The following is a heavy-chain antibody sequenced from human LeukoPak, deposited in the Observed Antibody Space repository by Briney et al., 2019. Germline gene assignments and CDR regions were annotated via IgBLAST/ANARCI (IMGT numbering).Heavy chain of an antibody. CDR3: ARERIYCSSTSCYKATWFDP. Sequence: PSETLSLTCTVSGGSISSGSYFWSWLRQPAGKRLEWIGRIYTSGSTNYNPSLKSRVTISVDTSKNQFSLKLSSVTAADTGVYYCARERIYCSSTSCYKATWFDPWGQGTLVTVSS. CDR1: GGSISSGSYF. V-gene: IGHV4-61*02. CDR2: IYTSGST. D-gene: IGHD2-2*02. J-gene: IGHJ5*02.